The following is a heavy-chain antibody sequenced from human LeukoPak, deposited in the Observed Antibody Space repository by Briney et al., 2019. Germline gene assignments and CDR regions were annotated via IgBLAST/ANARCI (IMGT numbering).Heavy chain of an antibody. CDR1: GGSISSYY. J-gene: IGHJ4*02. CDR3: ARGRTFDN. Sequence: SETLSLTCTVSGGSISSYYWSWIRQPPGKGLEWIGNIYDRGSTKYNPSLKSRVTISVDTSKNQFSLRLSSVTAADTAVYYCARGRTFDNWGQGTLVTISS. CDR2: IYDRGST. V-gene: IGHV4-59*01.